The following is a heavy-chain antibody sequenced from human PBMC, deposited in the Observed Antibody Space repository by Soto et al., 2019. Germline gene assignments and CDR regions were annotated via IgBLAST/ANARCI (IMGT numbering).Heavy chain of an antibody. CDR2: INHSGST. J-gene: IGHJ4*02. CDR3: ARGFTMVRGVIITRFDY. Sequence: SETLSLTCAVYGGYFSCYYWSWIRKHPGKGLEWIGEINHSGSTNYNPSLKSRVTISVDTSKNQFSLKLSSVTAADTAVYYCARGFTMVRGVIITRFDYWGQGTLVTVSS. V-gene: IGHV4-34*01. D-gene: IGHD3-10*01. CDR1: GGYFSCYY.